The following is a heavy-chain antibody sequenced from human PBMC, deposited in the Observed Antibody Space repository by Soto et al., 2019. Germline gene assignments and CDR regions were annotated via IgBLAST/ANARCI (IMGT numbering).Heavy chain of an antibody. CDR2: IYYSGST. CDR3: ARDGRHYYDSSGYYYFDY. CDR1: GGSISSGGYY. V-gene: IGHV4-31*01. J-gene: IGHJ4*02. D-gene: IGHD3-22*01. Sequence: PSETLSLTCTVSGGSISSGGYYWSWIRQHPGKGLEWIGYIYYSGSTYYNPSLKSQVTISVDTSKNQFSLKLSSVTAADTAVYYCARDGRHYYDSSGYYYFDYWGQGTLVTVSS.